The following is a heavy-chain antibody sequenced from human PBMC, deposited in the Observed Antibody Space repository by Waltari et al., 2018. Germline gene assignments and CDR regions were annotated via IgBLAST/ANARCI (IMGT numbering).Heavy chain of an antibody. J-gene: IGHJ4*02. D-gene: IGHD2-15*01. Sequence: QLRLQESDPGLVKPSGTLSLPSVVSGDAMSGNSWWSWVRQSPDKGLEWIGQVHRNGRTNYNPSLASRATVSLDSSMNQFSLRILSATAADTAVYYCARDLGRGLFLDSWGQGTLVTVSP. V-gene: IGHV4-4*02. CDR2: VHRNGRT. CDR1: GDAMSGNSW. CDR3: ARDLGRGLFLDS.